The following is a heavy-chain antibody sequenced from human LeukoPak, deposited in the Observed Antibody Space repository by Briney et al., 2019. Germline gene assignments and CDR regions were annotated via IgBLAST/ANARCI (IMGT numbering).Heavy chain of an antibody. Sequence: SETLSLTCTVSGGSISSSSYYWGWIRQPPGKGLEWIGGIYYSGSTYYNPSLKSRVTISVDTSKNQFSLKLSSVTAADTAVYYCARHHETTVSSDAFDIWGQGTMVTVSS. V-gene: IGHV4-39*01. CDR2: IYYSGST. CDR3: ARHHETTVSSDAFDI. CDR1: GGSISSSSYY. J-gene: IGHJ3*02. D-gene: IGHD4-11*01.